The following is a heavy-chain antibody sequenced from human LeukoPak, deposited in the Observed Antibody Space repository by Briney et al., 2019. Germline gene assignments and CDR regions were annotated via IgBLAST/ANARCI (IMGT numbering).Heavy chain of an antibody. D-gene: IGHD6-19*01. CDR3: ARVSVAAREFDY. CDR2: INHSGST. J-gene: IGHJ4*02. V-gene: IGHV4-34*01. Sequence: PSETLSLTCAVYGGSLSGYYWSWIRQPPGKGLEWIGEINHSGSTNYNPSLKSRVTISVDTSKNQFSLKLSSVTAADTAVYYCARVSVAAREFDYRGQGTLVTVSS. CDR1: GGSLSGYY.